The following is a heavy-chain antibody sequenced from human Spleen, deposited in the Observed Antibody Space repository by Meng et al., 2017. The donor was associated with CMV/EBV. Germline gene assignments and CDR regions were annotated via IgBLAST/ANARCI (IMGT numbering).Heavy chain of an antibody. CDR3: ARLLQYCSSTSCDRGFDYYYGMDV. Sequence: GGSLKISCAASGFTFDDYAMHWVRQAPGKGLEWVSGISWNSGSIGYADSVKGRFTISRDNAKNSLYLQMNSLRAEDTAVYYCARLLQYCSSTSCDRGFDYYYGMDVRGQGTTVTVSS. CDR2: ISWNSGSI. CDR1: GFTFDDYA. V-gene: IGHV3-9*01. J-gene: IGHJ6*02. D-gene: IGHD2-2*01.